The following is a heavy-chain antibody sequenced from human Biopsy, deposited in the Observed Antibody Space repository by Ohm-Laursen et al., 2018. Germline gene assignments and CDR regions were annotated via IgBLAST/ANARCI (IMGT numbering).Heavy chain of an antibody. D-gene: IGHD7-27*01. CDR3: ARHLTGFWFDP. Sequence: TLSLTCSVSGGSISSSTTYYWAWLRQPPGKGLEWIGSIYNTETTFYDPSLKSRVTISVDTSTNQFSLKVSSVTAADTALYFCARHLTGFWFDPWGHGTLVTVSS. J-gene: IGHJ5*02. V-gene: IGHV4-39*01. CDR1: GGSISSSTTYY. CDR2: IYNTETT.